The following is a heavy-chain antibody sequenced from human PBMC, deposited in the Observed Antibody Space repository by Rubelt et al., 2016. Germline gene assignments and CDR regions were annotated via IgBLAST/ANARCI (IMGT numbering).Heavy chain of an antibody. V-gene: IGHV4-34*01. CDR3: ARGYDYYGSGRGDAFDI. CDR1: GGSFSGYY. CDR2: INHSGST. D-gene: IGHD3-10*01. Sequence: QVQLQQWGAGLLKPSETLSLTCAVYGGSFSGYYWSWIRQPPGKGLEWIGEINHSGSTYYNPSLKSRVTIAVDTAKNQFSLKLGSVTAADAAVYYCARGYDYYGSGRGDAFDIWGQGTMVTVSS. J-gene: IGHJ3*02.